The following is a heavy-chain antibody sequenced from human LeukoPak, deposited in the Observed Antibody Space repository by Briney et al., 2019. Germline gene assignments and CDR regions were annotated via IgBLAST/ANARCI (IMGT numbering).Heavy chain of an antibody. CDR1: GGSISSYY. CDR2: IYYSGST. J-gene: IGHJ4*02. Sequence: PSETLSLTCTVSGGSISSYYWSWIRQPPGKGLEWIGYIYYSGSTNYNPSLKSRVTISVGTSKNQFSLKLSSVTAADTAVYYCARTIGYYDSNGYYPYFDQWGQGILVPVSS. V-gene: IGHV4-59*01. D-gene: IGHD3-22*01. CDR3: ARTIGYYDSNGYYPYFDQ.